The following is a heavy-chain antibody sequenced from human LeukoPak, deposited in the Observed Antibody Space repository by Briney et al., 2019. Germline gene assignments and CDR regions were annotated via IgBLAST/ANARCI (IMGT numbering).Heavy chain of an antibody. J-gene: IGHJ4*02. D-gene: IGHD1-1*01. Sequence: SGPTLVKPTQTLTLTCTFSGFSLSTSGVGVGWIRQPPGQALEWLALIYWDDDKRYSPSLKSRLTITKVTSKNLVVLTMTNMDPVDTATYYCAHGTTSSPVDYWGQGTLVTVSS. CDR1: GFSLSTSGVG. V-gene: IGHV2-5*02. CDR3: AHGTTSSPVDY. CDR2: IYWDDDK.